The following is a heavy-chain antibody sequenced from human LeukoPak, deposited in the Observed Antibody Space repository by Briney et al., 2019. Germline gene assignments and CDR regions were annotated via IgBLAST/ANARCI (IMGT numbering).Heavy chain of an antibody. CDR1: GFTFRAYS. CDR3: ARGDGWFGELLNFDN. D-gene: IGHD3-10*01. CDR2: ISSSSSTI. V-gene: IGHV3-48*02. J-gene: IGHJ4*02. Sequence: PGGSLRLSCAASGFTFRAYSMNWVRQAPGKGLEWVSYISSSSSTIYYADSVKGRFTISRDNAKNSLYLQMNSLRDEDTAVHYCARGDGWFGELLNFDNWGQGTLVTVSS.